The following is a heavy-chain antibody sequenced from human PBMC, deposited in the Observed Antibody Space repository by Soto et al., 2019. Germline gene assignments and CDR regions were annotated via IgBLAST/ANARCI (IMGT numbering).Heavy chain of an antibody. J-gene: IGHJ4*02. CDR1: GYSFTSYW. CDR2: IYPGDSDT. V-gene: IGHV5-51*01. D-gene: IGHD6-6*01. CDR3: ARQAPYTSSSPVDY. Sequence: GESLKISCKGSGYSFTSYWIVWVRQLPGKGLEWMGIIYPGDSDTKYSPSFQGQVTISADKSISTAYLQWRSLKASDTAMDYCARQAPYTSSSPVDYWGQGTLVTVAA.